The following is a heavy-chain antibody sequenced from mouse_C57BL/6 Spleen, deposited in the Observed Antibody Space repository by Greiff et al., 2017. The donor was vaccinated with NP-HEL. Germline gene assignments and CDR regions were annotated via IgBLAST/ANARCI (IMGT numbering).Heavy chain of an antibody. V-gene: IGHV5-4*01. Sequence: EVKVEESGGGLVKPGGSLKLSCAASGFTFSSYAMSWVRQTPEKRLEWVATISDGGSYTYYPDNVKGRFTISRDNAKNNLYLQMSHLKSEDTAMYYCARDSNYMDYWGQGTSVTVSS. CDR2: ISDGGSYT. D-gene: IGHD2-5*01. CDR1: GFTFSSYA. J-gene: IGHJ4*01. CDR3: ARDSNYMDY.